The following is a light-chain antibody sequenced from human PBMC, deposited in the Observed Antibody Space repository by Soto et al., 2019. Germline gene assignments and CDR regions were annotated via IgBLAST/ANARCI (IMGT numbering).Light chain of an antibody. CDR1: QTISSW. J-gene: IGKJ1*01. CDR3: QHDNSYSEA. V-gene: IGKV1-5*03. CDR2: KAS. Sequence: DIHMTQSPSTLSGSVGDRVTITCRASQTISSWLAWYQQKPGKAPKLLIYKASTLKSGVPSRFSGSGSGTEFTLTISSLQPDDFATYYCQHDNSYSEAFGQGTNVDIK.